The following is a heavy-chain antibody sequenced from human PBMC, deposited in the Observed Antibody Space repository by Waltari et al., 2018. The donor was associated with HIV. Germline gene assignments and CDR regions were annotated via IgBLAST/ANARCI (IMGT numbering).Heavy chain of an antibody. CDR1: VASIRPSSYS. J-gene: IGHJ6*02. V-gene: IGHV4-30-2*01. D-gene: IGHD3-16*01. CDR3: ASLAPRLPSFALDV. Sequence: QLQLQESGSGLVKPSQTLSLTCAVSVASIRPSSYSWTWVRQPPGKGLEWIGYIHHGGNTYYNPSLKSRVTILMDRSKNHFSLRLSSVTAADTAVYYCASLAPRLPSFALDVWGQGTTVTVSS. CDR2: IHHGGNT.